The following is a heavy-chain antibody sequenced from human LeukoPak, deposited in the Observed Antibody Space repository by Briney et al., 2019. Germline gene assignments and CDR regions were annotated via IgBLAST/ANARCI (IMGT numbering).Heavy chain of an antibody. CDR2: IYYSGST. D-gene: IGHD5-18*01. CDR3: ARQRVQLWLPRGAFDI. V-gene: IGHV4-39*01. Sequence: SETLSLTCTVSGGSISSSSYYWGWIRQPPGKGLEWIGSIYYSGSTYYNPSLKSRVTISVDTSKNQFSLKLSSVTAADTAVYCCARQRVQLWLPRGAFDIWGQGTMVTVSS. CDR1: GGSISSSSYY. J-gene: IGHJ3*02.